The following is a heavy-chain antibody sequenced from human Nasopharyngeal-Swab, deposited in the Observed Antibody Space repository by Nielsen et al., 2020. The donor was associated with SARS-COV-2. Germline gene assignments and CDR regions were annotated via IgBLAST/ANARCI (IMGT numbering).Heavy chain of an antibody. J-gene: IGHJ6*03. CDR3: ARGRYGDYGVDYYYYMDV. CDR1: GGSIRSHY. Sequence: SETLSLTCTVSGGSIRSHYFSWVRQPPGKGLEWIGYSSYIGSSNYKPSLKSRVTISVDTSKNQFSLKLRFVTAADTAVYYCARGRYGDYGVDYYYYMDVWGKGTTVTVSS. CDR2: SSYIGSS. V-gene: IGHV4-59*11. D-gene: IGHD4-17*01.